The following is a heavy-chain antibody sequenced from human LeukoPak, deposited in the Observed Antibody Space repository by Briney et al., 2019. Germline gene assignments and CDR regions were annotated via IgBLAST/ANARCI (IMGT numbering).Heavy chain of an antibody. J-gene: IGHJ4*02. Sequence: PSETLSLTCAVSGGSISSSNWWSWVRQPPGKGLEWIGEIYHSGSTNYNPSLKSRVTISVDKSKNQFSLKLSSVTAADTAVYYCAKDSPVNSPYFDYWGQGTLVTVSS. CDR2: IYHSGST. V-gene: IGHV4-4*02. CDR1: GGSISSSNW. CDR3: AKDSPVNSPYFDY. D-gene: IGHD2-21*01.